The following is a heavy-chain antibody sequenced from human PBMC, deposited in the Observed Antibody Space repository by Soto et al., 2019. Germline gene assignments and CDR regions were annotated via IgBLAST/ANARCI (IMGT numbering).Heavy chain of an antibody. CDR3: AIPSGLTVTGPDY. CDR2: IGGNGADT. Sequence: PGGSLRLSCAASGFIFSNYAMSWVRQPPGKGLEWVSAIGGNGADTYYADSVKGRFTISRDNSKNTLYLQMNSLRAEDTAVYFCAIPSGLTVTGPDYWGQGTLVTVSS. V-gene: IGHV3-23*01. CDR1: GFIFSNYA. D-gene: IGHD6-19*01. J-gene: IGHJ4*02.